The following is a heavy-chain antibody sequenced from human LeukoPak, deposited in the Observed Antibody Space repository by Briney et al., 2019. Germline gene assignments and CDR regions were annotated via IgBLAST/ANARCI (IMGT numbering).Heavy chain of an antibody. Sequence: VASVKVSCKASGYTFTDYYIHWVQQAPGEGLEWVGWVFPHSGDTYYAQRFHGRVAVTTDTSINTAYMELSRLKSDDTGVYFCARPPRDLVSAAPFPFWGQGTLVTVSS. D-gene: IGHD5/OR15-5a*01. CDR3: ARPPRDLVSAAPFPF. V-gene: IGHV1-2*03. J-gene: IGHJ1*01. CDR1: GYTFTDYY. CDR2: VFPHSGDT.